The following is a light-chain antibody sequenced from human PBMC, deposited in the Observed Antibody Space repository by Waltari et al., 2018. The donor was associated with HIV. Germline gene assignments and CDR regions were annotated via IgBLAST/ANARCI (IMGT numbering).Light chain of an antibody. Sequence: DIQLTQSPSFLSASIGDTVTVTCRSSQDITYYLAWYQQKPGRAPKLLIHTASVLQPGVPSRFSGSGSGTEFTLTINNVQPEDFASYFCQQLNTYPFTFGPGSTVDIE. V-gene: IGKV1-9*01. CDR1: QDITYY. CDR2: TAS. CDR3: QQLNTYPFT. J-gene: IGKJ3*01.